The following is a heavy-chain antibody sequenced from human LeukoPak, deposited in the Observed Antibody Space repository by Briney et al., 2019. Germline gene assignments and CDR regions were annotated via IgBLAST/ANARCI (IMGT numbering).Heavy chain of an antibody. CDR3: AREWGSSSWYYYYGMDV. J-gene: IGHJ6*02. D-gene: IGHD6-13*01. CDR2: ISYAGGNK. V-gene: IGHV3-30-3*01. Sequence: TGGSLRLSCAASGFTFSSYAMHWVRQAPGKGLDWVAVISYAGGNKHYADSVKGRFTISRDNSKNSLYLQMNSLRAEDTAVYYCAREWGSSSWYYYYGMDVWGQGTTVTVSS. CDR1: GFTFSSYA.